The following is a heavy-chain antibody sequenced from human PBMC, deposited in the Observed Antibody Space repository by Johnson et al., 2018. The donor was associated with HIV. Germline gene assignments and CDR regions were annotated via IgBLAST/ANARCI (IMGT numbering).Heavy chain of an antibody. J-gene: IGHJ3*02. CDR1: GFTFSDYY. Sequence: QVQLVESGGGLVKPGGSLRLSCAASGFTFSDYYMSWIRQTPGKGLAWVSYISSRVTSVYYADSVKGRFSISRDKGKDSLYLQMNSLRAEDTAVYYCARDRGYWDAFDIWGQGTMVTVSS. V-gene: IGHV3-11*04. CDR3: ARDRGYWDAFDI. D-gene: IGHD3-22*01. CDR2: ISSRVTSV.